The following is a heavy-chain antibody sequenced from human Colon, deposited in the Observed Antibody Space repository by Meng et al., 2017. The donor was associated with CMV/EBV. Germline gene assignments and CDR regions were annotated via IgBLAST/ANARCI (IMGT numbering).Heavy chain of an antibody. D-gene: IGHD3-10*01. CDR2: IYWDDDK. J-gene: IGHJ5*02. CDR1: VLSLISMQVV. Sequence: LNEPPPTLSTHHQTPPVPSPFSVLSLISMQVVVGFSRQPTLKALEWLPRIYWDDDKHYSPSLKSTLTITKDTSKNQVVLTMTNMDPVDTATYNCVYKSRGRRFGGWFNPWGQGTLVTVSS. V-gene: IGHV2-5*02. CDR3: VYKSRGRRFGGWFNP.